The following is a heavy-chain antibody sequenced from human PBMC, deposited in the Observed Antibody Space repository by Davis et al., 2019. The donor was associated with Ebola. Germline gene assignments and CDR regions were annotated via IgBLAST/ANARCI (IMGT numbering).Heavy chain of an antibody. J-gene: IGHJ4*02. CDR3: AKADPQQYFDY. Sequence: GGSLRLSCAASGFTFSSYGMHWVRQAPGKGLEWVAVIWYDGSNKYYADSVKGRFTISRDYSKNTLSLQMNSLRAEDTAVYYCAKADPQQYFDYWGQGTLVTVSS. CDR2: IWYDGSNK. CDR1: GFTFSSYG. V-gene: IGHV3-30*02.